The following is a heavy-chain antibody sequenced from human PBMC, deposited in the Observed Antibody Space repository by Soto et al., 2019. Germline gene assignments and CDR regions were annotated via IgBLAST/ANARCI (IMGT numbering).Heavy chain of an antibody. CDR1: GAGDTFSNYG. CDR3: RRHHKTALPPLAS. CDR2: TIPALGTA. Sequence: QVHLVQSGAEVKSPGSAVKVSCKVSGAGDTFSNYGLNWMRQAPGQGLEGMGATIPALGTANYAQKFQGRVTITADTSTTTAYMELSSLRSDDTAVYYCRRHHKTALPPLASWGQETLVSVPS. V-gene: IGHV1-69*06. J-gene: IGHJ4*02.